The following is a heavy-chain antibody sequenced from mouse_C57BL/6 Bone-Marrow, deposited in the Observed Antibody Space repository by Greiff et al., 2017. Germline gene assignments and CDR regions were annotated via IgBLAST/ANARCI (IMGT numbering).Heavy chain of an antibody. D-gene: IGHD1-1*01. V-gene: IGHV1-15*01. Sequence: VQLQESGAELVRPGASVTLSCKASGYKFTDYEMHWVQQTPVHGLEWIGAIDPETGGAAYNQKFKGKAILTAAKSSSTAYMELRSLTSEDSAVYYCTRAIYYGSSLDYRGQGTTLTVSS. J-gene: IGHJ2*01. CDR1: GYKFTDYE. CDR2: IDPETGGA. CDR3: TRAIYYGSSLDY.